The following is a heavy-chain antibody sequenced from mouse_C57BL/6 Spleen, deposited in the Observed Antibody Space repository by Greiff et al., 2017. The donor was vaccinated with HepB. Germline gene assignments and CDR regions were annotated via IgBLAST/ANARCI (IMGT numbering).Heavy chain of an antibody. Sequence: VQLQQSGPELVKPGASVKISCKASGYAFSSSWMNWVKQRPGKGLEWIGRIYPGDGDTNYNGKFKGKATLTEDKSSSTAYMQLSSLTSEDSAVYFCARYDYFDYWGQGTTLTVSS. CDR3: ARYDYFDY. V-gene: IGHV1-82*01. CDR2: IYPGDGDT. CDR1: GYAFSSSW. J-gene: IGHJ2*01.